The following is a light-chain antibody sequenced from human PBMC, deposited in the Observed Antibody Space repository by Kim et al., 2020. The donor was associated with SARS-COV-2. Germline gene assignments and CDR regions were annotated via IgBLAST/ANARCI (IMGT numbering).Light chain of an antibody. Sequence: PGDSAALSCRARQSIDTYLAWYQQRPGQAPRLLVYDASNRATGVPDRFSGSGSGTDFTLTISSLEPEDFSTYYCQQRNSWPPAVTFGGGTKVDIK. CDR2: DAS. V-gene: IGKV3-11*01. CDR1: QSIDTY. J-gene: IGKJ4*01. CDR3: QQRNSWPPAVT.